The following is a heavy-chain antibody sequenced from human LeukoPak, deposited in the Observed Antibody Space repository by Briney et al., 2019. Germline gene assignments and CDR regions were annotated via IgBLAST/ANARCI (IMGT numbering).Heavy chain of an antibody. J-gene: IGHJ4*02. CDR2: IIPIFGTA. CDR1: GGTFSSSA. V-gene: IGHV1-69*05. Sequence: SVKVSCKASGGTFSSSAISWVRQAPGQGLEWMGGIIPIFGTANYAQKFQGRVTITTDESTSTAYMELSSLRSEDTAVYYCARDTSYYNNPSKYRDTYFDYWGQGTLVTVSS. D-gene: IGHD3-16*02. CDR3: ARDTSYYNNPSKYRDTYFDY.